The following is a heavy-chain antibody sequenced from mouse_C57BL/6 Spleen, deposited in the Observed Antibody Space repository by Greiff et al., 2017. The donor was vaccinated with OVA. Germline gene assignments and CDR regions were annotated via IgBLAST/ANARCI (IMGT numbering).Heavy chain of an antibody. CDR3: ARGIYDGYQAWFAY. D-gene: IGHD2-3*01. V-gene: IGHV1-64*01. J-gene: IGHJ3*01. CDR1: GYTFTSYW. Sequence: VQLQQSGAELVKPGASVKLSCKASGYTFTSYWMHWVKQRPGQGLEWIGMIHPNSGSTNYNEKFKSKATLTVDKSSSTAYMQLSSLTSEDSAVYYCARGIYDGYQAWFAYWGQGTLVTVSA. CDR2: IHPNSGST.